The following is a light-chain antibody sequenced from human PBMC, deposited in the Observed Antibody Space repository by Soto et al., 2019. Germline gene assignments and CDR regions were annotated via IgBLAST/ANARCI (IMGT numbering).Light chain of an antibody. CDR3: QQRSNWWT. CDR2: DAS. CDR1: QSVDSN. V-gene: IGKV3-11*01. J-gene: IGKJ1*01. Sequence: EIVLTQSPGTLSLSPGERVTLSCRASQSVDSNLAWHQQKPGQAPRLLIYDASNRATGIPARFSGSGSGTDFTLTISSLEPEDFAVYYCQQRSNWWTFGQGTKVDIK.